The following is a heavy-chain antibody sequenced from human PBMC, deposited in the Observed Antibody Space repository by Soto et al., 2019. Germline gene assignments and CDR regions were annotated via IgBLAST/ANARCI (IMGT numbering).Heavy chain of an antibody. J-gene: IGHJ4*02. CDR2: IAPKSGDT. D-gene: IGHD2-21*02. CDR1: GYTFTENE. V-gene: IGHV1-2*02. Sequence: GASVKVSCKASGYTFTENEIHWLRRAPGQRLEWMGRIAPKSGDTNFAPTYQGRFTVSRDASKNTLYLQMNSLRVDDTAIYFCARPKFDPFNCGGDCYFFDSWGQGTPVTVSS. CDR3: ARPKFDPFNCGGDCYFFDS.